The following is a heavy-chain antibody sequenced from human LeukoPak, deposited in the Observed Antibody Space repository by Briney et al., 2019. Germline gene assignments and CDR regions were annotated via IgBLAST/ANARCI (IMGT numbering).Heavy chain of an antibody. Sequence: SETLSLTCGVSGDSVSGYYWSWIRRPPEKGLEWIGYIHSSGSTNYSPSLKSRLALSVDTSRNQFSLNLNSVTAADTAVYYCARGYYRMDFDYWGQGTLVTVSS. CDR1: GDSVSGYY. V-gene: IGHV4-59*02. CDR2: IHSSGST. J-gene: IGHJ4*02. CDR3: ARGYYRMDFDY. D-gene: IGHD3-22*01.